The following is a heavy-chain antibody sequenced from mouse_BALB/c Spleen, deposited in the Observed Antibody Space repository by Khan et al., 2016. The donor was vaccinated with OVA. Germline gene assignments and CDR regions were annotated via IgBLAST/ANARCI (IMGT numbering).Heavy chain of an antibody. V-gene: IGHV5-6-5*01. Sequence: AVSGFTFSSYVISWVRQTPDKRQERVASISSGGSTYYSDSVKGRFTVSRDNARNIVYLQMSSLRSEEMAMYYCAREAYRYDGDYFDYWGQGTTLTVSA. CDR2: ISSGGST. CDR3: AREAYRYDGDYFDY. J-gene: IGHJ2*01. CDR1: GFTFSSYV. D-gene: IGHD2-14*01.